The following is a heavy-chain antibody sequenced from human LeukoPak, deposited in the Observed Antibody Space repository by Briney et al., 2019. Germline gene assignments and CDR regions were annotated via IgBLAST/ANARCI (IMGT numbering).Heavy chain of an antibody. CDR1: GFTFSYYS. D-gene: IGHD6-13*01. V-gene: IGHV3-21*01. CDR2: ISSSSSLI. Sequence: NPGGSLRLSCAASGFTFSYYSMNWVRQAPGRGLEWVSCISSSSSLIFYSDSVRGRFTISRDNAKNLLYLHMNSLRVEDTAVYYCAKVYRGDYSSSPVPYYNYYMNVWGKGTPVTVSS. CDR3: AKVYRGDYSSSPVPYYNYYMNV. J-gene: IGHJ6*03.